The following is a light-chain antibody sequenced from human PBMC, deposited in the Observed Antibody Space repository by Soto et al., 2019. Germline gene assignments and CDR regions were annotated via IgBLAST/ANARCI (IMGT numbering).Light chain of an antibody. CDR2: AAS. CDR3: QQLNSYPPT. Sequence: DIQLTQSPSFLSASVGDRVTITCWASQGISSYLAWYQQKPGKAPNLLIYAASTLQSGVPSRFSGSGSGTEFTLTISSLQPEDFATYYCQQLNSYPPTFGGGTKVEIK. J-gene: IGKJ4*01. CDR1: QGISSY. V-gene: IGKV1-9*01.